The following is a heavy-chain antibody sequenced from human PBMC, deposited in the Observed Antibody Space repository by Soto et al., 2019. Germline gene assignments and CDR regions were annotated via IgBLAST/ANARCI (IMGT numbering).Heavy chain of an antibody. V-gene: IGHV4-30-4*01. Sequence: SETLSLTCTVSGGSISSGDYYWSWIRQPPGKGLERIGYIYYSGSTYYNPSLKSRVTISVDTSKNQFSLKLSSVTAADTAVYYCAGGEGDPPPPRHRYYFDYWGQGTLVTVSS. D-gene: IGHD2-21*02. CDR2: IYYSGST. J-gene: IGHJ4*02. CDR3: AGGEGDPPPPRHRYYFDY. CDR1: GGSISSGDYY.